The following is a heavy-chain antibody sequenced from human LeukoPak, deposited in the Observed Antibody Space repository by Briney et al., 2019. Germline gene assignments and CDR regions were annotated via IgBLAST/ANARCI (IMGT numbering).Heavy chain of an antibody. V-gene: IGHV3-48*01. CDR3: ARMFDN. Sequence: PGGSLRLSCGASGFTFSSYNMNWVCQAPGKGLEWASYISGTSSTIYYADSVKGRFTISRDNAKSSLYLQMNSLRAEDTAVYYCARMFDNWGQGTLVAVSS. CDR2: ISGTSSTI. CDR1: GFTFSSYN. J-gene: IGHJ4*02.